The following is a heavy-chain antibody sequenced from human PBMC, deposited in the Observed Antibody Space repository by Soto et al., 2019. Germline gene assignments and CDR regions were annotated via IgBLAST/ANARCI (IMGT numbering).Heavy chain of an antibody. J-gene: IGHJ3*01. CDR1: ELTFSNYA. CDR3: AKDQRFCAEYGEYWGRSGFDL. D-gene: IGHD4-17*01. V-gene: IGHV3-23*01. CDR2: ISGTGSRT. Sequence: EVQLLESGGGLVQPGGSLRLSCAASELTFSNYAVSWVRQAPGKGLEWVSIISGTGSRTSYADSVKGRFAISRDNSKNTVYIQMNNLRAEETTIYYCAKDQRFCAEYGEYWGRSGFDLWGQGTMVTVSS.